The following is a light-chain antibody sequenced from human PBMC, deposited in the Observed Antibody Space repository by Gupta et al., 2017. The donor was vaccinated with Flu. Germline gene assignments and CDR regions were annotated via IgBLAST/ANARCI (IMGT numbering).Light chain of an antibody. CDR2: DAS. CDR3: QQRSNWPLT. V-gene: IGKV3-11*01. Sequence: EIVLTQSPATLSLSPGERATLSCRASRSVSSYLAWYQQKPGRAPRLLIYDASNRATGIPARFRGSGSGTDFTLTISNLEPEDFAVYYCQQRSNWPLTFGGGTKVEIK. J-gene: IGKJ4*01. CDR1: RSVSSY.